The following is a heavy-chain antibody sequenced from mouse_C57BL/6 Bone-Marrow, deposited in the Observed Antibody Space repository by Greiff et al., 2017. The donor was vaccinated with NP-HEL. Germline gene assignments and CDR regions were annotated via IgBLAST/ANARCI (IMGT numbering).Heavy chain of an antibody. V-gene: IGHV1-15*01. D-gene: IGHD2-3*01. CDR3: TTHDGYYWYFDV. Sequence: VKLLESGAELVRPGASVTLSCKASGYTFTDYEMHWVKQTPVHGLEWIGAIDPETGGTAYNQKFKGKAILTADKSSSTAYMELRSLTSEDSAVYYCTTHDGYYWYFDVWGTGTTVTVSS. CDR1: GYTFTDYE. J-gene: IGHJ1*03. CDR2: IDPETGGT.